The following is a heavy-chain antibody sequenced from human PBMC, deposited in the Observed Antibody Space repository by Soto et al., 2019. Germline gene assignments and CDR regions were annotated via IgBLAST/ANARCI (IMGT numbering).Heavy chain of an antibody. J-gene: IGHJ6*03. CDR3: ARGGYYYYMAV. CDR1: GGSISSYY. Sequence: SETLSLTCTVSGGSISSYYWSWIRQPPGKGLEWIGYIYYSGSTNYNPSLKSRVTISVDTSKNQFSLKLSSVTAADTAVYYCARGGYYYYMAVWGKGTTVTVSS. V-gene: IGHV4-59*01. CDR2: IYYSGST. D-gene: IGHD3-16*01.